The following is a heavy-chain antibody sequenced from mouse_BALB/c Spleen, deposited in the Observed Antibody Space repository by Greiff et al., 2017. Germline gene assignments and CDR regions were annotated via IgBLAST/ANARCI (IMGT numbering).Heavy chain of an antibody. J-gene: IGHJ4*01. CDR3: ARYLYYAMDY. D-gene: IGHD5-1*01. V-gene: IGHV14-3*02. CDR1: GFNIKDTY. CDR2: IDPANGNT. Sequence: DVKLVESGAELVKPGASVKLSCTASGFNIKDTYMHWVKQRPEQGLEWIGRIDPANGNTKYDPKFQGKATITADTSSNTAYLQLSSLTSEDTAVYYCARYLYYAMDYWGQGTSVTVSS.